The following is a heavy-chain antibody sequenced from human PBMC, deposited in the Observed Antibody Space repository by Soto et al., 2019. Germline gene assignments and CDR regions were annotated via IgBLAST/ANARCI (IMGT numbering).Heavy chain of an antibody. CDR2: INPNSGGT. D-gene: IGHD6-19*01. Sequence: QVQLVQSGAEVKKPGASVKVSCKASGYTFTGYYMHWVRQAPGQGLEWMGWINPNSGGTNYAQKFPGWVTMPRATSISTAYRELSRLRSDDTAVYYCARAGRQWLVLGYFQHWGQGTLVTVSS. V-gene: IGHV1-2*04. CDR3: ARAGRQWLVLGYFQH. J-gene: IGHJ1*01. CDR1: GYTFTGYY.